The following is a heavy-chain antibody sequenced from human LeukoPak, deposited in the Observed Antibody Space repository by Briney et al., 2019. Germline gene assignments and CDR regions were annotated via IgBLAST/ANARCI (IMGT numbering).Heavy chain of an antibody. CDR3: TRGSSGSYLYYYYMDV. V-gene: IGHV3-49*04. Sequence: GGSLRLSCTASGFTFGDYAMSWVRQAPGKGLEWVGFIRSKAYGGTTEYAASVKGRFTISRDDSKSIAYLQMNSLKTEDTAVYYCTRGSSGSYLYYYYMDVWGKGTTVTVSS. J-gene: IGHJ6*03. D-gene: IGHD1-26*01. CDR1: GFTFGDYA. CDR2: IRSKAYGGTT.